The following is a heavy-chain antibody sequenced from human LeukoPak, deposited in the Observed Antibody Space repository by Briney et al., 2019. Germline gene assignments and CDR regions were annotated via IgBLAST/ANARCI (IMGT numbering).Heavy chain of an antibody. J-gene: IGHJ4*02. CDR1: GFTFGDYA. V-gene: IGHV3-49*04. Sequence: GGSLRLSCTASGFTFGDYAMSWVRQAPGKGLEWVGFIRSKAYGGTTEYAASVKGRFTISRDDSKSIAYLQMTSLKTEDTAVYYCTRGQEYYYDSSGYYPLDYWGQGTLVTVSS. D-gene: IGHD3-22*01. CDR2: IRSKAYGGTT. CDR3: TRGQEYYYDSSGYYPLDY.